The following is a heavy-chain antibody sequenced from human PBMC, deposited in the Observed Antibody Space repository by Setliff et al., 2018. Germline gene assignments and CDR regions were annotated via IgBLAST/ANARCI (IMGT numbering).Heavy chain of an antibody. V-gene: IGHV4-4*07. J-gene: IGHJ3*02. Sequence: ETLSLTCTVSGGSISSYYWSWIRQPAGKGLEWIGHIYIGGSANYNPSLKSRVTMSIDTSKNQFSLKLNSVTAADTAVYYCARKGISALSGAFDMWGQGTMVTVSS. CDR3: ARKGISALSGAFDM. D-gene: IGHD1-26*01. CDR2: IYIGGSA. CDR1: GGSISSYY.